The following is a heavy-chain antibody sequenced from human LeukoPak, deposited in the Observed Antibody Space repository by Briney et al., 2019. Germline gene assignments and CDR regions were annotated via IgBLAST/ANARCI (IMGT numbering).Heavy chain of an antibody. V-gene: IGHV3-23*01. Sequence: PGGSLRLSCAASGFTFSSYGMHWVRQAPGKGLEWVSAISGSGGSTYYADSVKGRFTISRDNSKNTLYLRMNSLRAEDTAVYYCESSGWYGELDFDYWGQGTLVTVSS. CDR1: GFTFSSYG. CDR3: ESSGWYGELDFDY. J-gene: IGHJ4*02. D-gene: IGHD6-19*01. CDR2: ISGSGGST.